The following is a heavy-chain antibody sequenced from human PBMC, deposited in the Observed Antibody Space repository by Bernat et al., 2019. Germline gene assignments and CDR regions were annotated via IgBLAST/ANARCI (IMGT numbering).Heavy chain of an antibody. J-gene: IGHJ4*02. V-gene: IGHV3-15*07. CDR2: IKSKTDDETI. D-gene: IGHD5/OR15-5a*01. Sequence: EVQLVESGGALVKPGGSLRLSCAASGFTLSNVWMNWVRQAPGKGLEWVGRIKSKTDDETIYYAESVRGRFTISRDDSKNTLYLQMNSLRADDTAVYYCARDFFIVSTIFSQHDFWCHFWGQGTLVIVS. CDR1: GFTLSNVW. CDR3: ARDFFIVSTIFSQHDFWCHF.